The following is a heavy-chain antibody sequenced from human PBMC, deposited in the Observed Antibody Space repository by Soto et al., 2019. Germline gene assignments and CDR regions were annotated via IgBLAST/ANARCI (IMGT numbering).Heavy chain of an antibody. Sequence: PSETLSLTCAVSGYSISSGYYCGWIRQPPGKGLEWIGSIYHSGSTYYNPSLKSRVTISVDTSKNQFSLKLSSVTAADTAVYYCARDPLTIFGVVANYYYGMDVWGQGTTVT. CDR3: ARDPLTIFGVVANYYYGMDV. CDR2: IYHSGST. D-gene: IGHD3-3*01. CDR1: GYSISSGYY. J-gene: IGHJ6*02. V-gene: IGHV4-38-2*02.